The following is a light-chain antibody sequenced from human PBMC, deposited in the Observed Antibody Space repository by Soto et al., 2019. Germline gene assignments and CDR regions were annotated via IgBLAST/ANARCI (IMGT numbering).Light chain of an antibody. CDR3: QQYTSPPWT. CDR1: RSVPGNY. Sequence: EIVLTQSPGTLSLSPGERATLSCRAIRSVPGNYLAWLQQKPGQAPRLLIYGASSRATGIPDRFSGSGSGTDFTLTITRLEPEDFAVYYCQQYTSPPWTLGQGTKV. J-gene: IGKJ1*01. V-gene: IGKV3-20*01. CDR2: GAS.